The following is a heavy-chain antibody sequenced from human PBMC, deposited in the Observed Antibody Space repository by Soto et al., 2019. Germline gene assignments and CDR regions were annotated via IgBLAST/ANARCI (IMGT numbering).Heavy chain of an antibody. Sequence: ASVKVSCKASGYTLTNYAMHWVRQAPGQRLEWMGWINTYNGNTNYAQNLQGRVTLTTDTSTSTAYMELRSLRSNDTAIYYCAMVDVYVTPSPQDVWGQGTTVTVS. CDR2: INTYNGNT. D-gene: IGHD3-16*01. CDR3: AMVDVYVTPSPQDV. V-gene: IGHV1-18*01. CDR1: GYTLTNYA. J-gene: IGHJ6*02.